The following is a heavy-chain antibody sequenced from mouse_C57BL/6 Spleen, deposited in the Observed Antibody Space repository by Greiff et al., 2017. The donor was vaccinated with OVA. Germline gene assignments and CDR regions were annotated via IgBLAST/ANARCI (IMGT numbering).Heavy chain of an antibody. CDR3: ARSRIPYYYAMDY. V-gene: IGHV1-19*01. CDR2: INPYNGGT. CDR1: GYTFTDYY. Sequence: VQLQQSGPVLVKPGASVKMSCKASGYTFTDYYMNWVKQSHGKSLEWIGVINPYNGGTSYNQKFKGKATLTVDKSSSTAYMELNSLTSEDSAVYYCARSRIPYYYAMDYWGQGTSVTVSS. D-gene: IGHD5-1-1*01. J-gene: IGHJ4*01.